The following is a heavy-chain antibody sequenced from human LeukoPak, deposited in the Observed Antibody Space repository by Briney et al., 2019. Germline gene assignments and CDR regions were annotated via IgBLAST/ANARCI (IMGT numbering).Heavy chain of an antibody. CDR2: ISHSGSS. J-gene: IGHJ4*02. CDR1: GGSFSDYY. V-gene: IGHV4-34*01. Sequence: PSETLSLTCAVYGGSFSDYYWSWIRQSPGKGLEWIGEISHSGSSTYTPSLESRVTISLDTPKNQISLRLSSVTAADTAVYYCAGGSGSWYPYWGQGTLVTVSS. CDR3: AGGSGSWYPY. D-gene: IGHD6-13*01.